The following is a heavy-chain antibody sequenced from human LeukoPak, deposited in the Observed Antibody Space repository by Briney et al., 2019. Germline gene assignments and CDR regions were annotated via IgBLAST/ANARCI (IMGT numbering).Heavy chain of an antibody. CDR3: ARHDYGGTLFDY. J-gene: IGHJ4*02. V-gene: IGHV1-69*13. CDR2: IIPIFGTA. D-gene: IGHD4-23*01. Sequence: GASVKVSCKASGGTFSSYAISWVRQAPGQGLEWMGGIIPIFGTANYAQKFQGRVTITADESTSTAYMELSSLRSEDTAVYYCARHDYGGTLFDYWGQGTLVTVSS. CDR1: GGTFSSYA.